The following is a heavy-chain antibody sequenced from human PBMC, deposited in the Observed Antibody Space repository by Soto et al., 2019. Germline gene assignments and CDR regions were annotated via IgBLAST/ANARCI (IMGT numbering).Heavy chain of an antibody. CDR3: ARVAAYCGGGCYSLTTTSYGMDV. V-gene: IGHV1-69*13. J-gene: IGHJ6*02. Sequence: SVKVSCKASGGTFSSYAISWVRQAPGQGLEWMGGIIPIFGTANYAQKFQGRVTITADESTSTAYMELSSLRSEDTAVYYCARVAAYCGGGCYSLTTTSYGMDVWGQGTTVTVSS. D-gene: IGHD2-21*02. CDR1: GGTFSSYA. CDR2: IIPIFGTA.